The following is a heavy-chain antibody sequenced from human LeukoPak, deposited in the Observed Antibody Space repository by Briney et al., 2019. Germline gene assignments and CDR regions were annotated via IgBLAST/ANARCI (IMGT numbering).Heavy chain of an antibody. Sequence: PGGSLRLSCAASGFTFSSYGMHWVRQAPGKGLEWVAAICDDGNNKYYADSVKGRFTISRDNSKNTLYLQMNSLRAEDTDVYYCERSTSREYDIYHFDYWGQGTLVNVSS. D-gene: IGHD3-9*01. CDR1: GFTFSSYG. V-gene: IGHV3-33*01. J-gene: IGHJ4*02. CDR2: ICDDGNNK. CDR3: ERSTSREYDIYHFDY.